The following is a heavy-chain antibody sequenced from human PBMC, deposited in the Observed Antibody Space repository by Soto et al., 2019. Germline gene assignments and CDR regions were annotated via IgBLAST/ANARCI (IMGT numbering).Heavy chain of an antibody. CDR3: VRDLDGSGSYYTGY. J-gene: IGHJ4*02. V-gene: IGHV1-18*01. CDR2: ISPYNGKT. Sequence: QFQLVQSGAEVKKPGASVKVSCKASGYTFVSCGISWVRQGPGQGLEWMGWISPYNGKTNYAQKLQDRVTLTTDTSTSTAYMELRGLRSDDTAVYYCVRDLDGSGSYYTGYWGQGTLVTVS. CDR1: GYTFVSCG. D-gene: IGHD3-10*01.